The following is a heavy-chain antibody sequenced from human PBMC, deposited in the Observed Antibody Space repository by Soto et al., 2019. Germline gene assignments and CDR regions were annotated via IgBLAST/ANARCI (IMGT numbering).Heavy chain of an antibody. CDR3: AKQEDYYAAFDI. J-gene: IGHJ3*02. CDR1: GGTFSSYA. D-gene: IGHD1-26*01. Sequence: GASVKVSCKASGGTFSSYAISWVRQAPGQGLEWMGGIIPIFGTANYAQKFQGRVTMTEDTSTDTAYMELSSLRSEDTAVYYCAKQEDYYAAFDIWGQGTMVTVSS. V-gene: IGHV1-69*06. CDR2: IIPIFGTA.